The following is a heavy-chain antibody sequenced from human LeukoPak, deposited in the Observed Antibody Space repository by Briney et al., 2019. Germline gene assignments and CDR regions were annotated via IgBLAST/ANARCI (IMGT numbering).Heavy chain of an antibody. V-gene: IGHV4-59*08. J-gene: IGHJ5*02. Sequence: SETLSLTCTVSGGSISSYYWSWIRQPPGKGLEWIGYIYYSGSTNYNPSLKSRVTISVDTSKNQFSLKLSSVTAADTAVYYCARRHIAVAGGGWFDPWGQGTLVTVSS. D-gene: IGHD6-19*01. CDR3: ARRHIAVAGGGWFDP. CDR1: GGSISSYY. CDR2: IYYSGST.